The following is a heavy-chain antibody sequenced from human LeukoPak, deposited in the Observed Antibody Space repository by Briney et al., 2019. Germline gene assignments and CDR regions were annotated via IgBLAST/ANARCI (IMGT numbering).Heavy chain of an antibody. CDR2: IYYSGST. J-gene: IGHJ4*02. CDR1: GGSISSGGYY. D-gene: IGHD5-18*01. CDR3: ARITGGYSYGYFDY. Sequence: SETLSLTCTVSGGSISSGGYYWSWIRQHPGKGLEWIGYIYYSGSTYYNPSLKSRVTISVDTSKNQFSLKLSSVTASDTAVYYCARITGGYSYGYFDYWGQGTLVTVSS. V-gene: IGHV4-31*03.